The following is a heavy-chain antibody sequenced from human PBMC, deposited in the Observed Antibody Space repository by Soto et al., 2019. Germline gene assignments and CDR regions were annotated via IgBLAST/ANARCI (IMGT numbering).Heavy chain of an antibody. CDR1: GFTFSSFG. CDR2: ISGDGSVK. CDR3: VKYGLETIRASVAFDV. Sequence: QVQLVESGGGVLQPGRSLRLSCVASGFTFSSFGMHWVRQAPGKGLEWLAGISGDGSVKFYAGSVKGRFTVSRDNSRNSVSLQMNSLRAEDTAIYYCVKYGLETIRASVAFDVWGQGTMVTVSS. J-gene: IGHJ3*01. V-gene: IGHV3-30*18. D-gene: IGHD1-1*01.